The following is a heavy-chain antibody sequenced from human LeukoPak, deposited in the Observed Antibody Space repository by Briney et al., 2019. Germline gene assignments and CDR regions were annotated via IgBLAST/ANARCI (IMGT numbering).Heavy chain of an antibody. CDR1: GGSISSGGYY. D-gene: IGHD5-24*01. Sequence: SETLSLTCTVSGGSISSGGYYWSWIRQPPGKGLEWIGYIYHSGSTYYNPSLKSRVTISVDTSKNQFSLKLSSVTAADTAVYYCARDRDAGGYYYYYYMDVWGKGTTVTVSS. CDR3: ARDRDAGGYYYYYYMDV. J-gene: IGHJ6*03. V-gene: IGHV4-30-2*01. CDR2: IYHSGST.